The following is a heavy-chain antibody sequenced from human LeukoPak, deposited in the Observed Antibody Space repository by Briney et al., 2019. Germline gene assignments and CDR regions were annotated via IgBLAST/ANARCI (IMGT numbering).Heavy chain of an antibody. D-gene: IGHD6-19*01. CDR1: GFTFTSSA. Sequence: GTSVTVSCKASGFTFTSSAMQWVQPARGQRLEWIGWIFVGSGNTNYAQKFQERVTITRDMSTSTAYMELSSLRSEDTAVYYCAAQGGPNSSGWTIPIDYWGQGTLVTVSS. CDR3: AAQGGPNSSGWTIPIDY. V-gene: IGHV1-58*02. CDR2: IFVGSGNT. J-gene: IGHJ4*02.